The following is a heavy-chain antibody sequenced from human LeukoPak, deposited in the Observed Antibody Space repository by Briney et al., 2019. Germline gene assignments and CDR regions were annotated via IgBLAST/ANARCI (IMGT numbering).Heavy chain of an antibody. CDR2: ISAYNGNT. J-gene: IGHJ2*01. Sequence: ASVKVSCKAPGYTFTSYGISWVRQAPGQGLEWMGWISAYNGNTNYAQKLQGRVTMTTDTSTSTAYMELRSLRSDDTAVYYCARDNYDSSGPYWYFDLWGRGTLVTVSS. D-gene: IGHD3-22*01. V-gene: IGHV1-18*01. CDR3: ARDNYDSSGPYWYFDL. CDR1: GYTFTSYG.